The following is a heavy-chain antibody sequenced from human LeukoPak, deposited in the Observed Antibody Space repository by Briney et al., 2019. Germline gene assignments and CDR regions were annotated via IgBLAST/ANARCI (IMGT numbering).Heavy chain of an antibody. CDR2: IYSAGST. V-gene: IGHV3-66*01. CDR3: ARGRDGYNFY. Sequence: GSLRLSCAASGFTVSSNYMSWVRQAPGKGLEWVSVIYSAGSTYYADSVKGRFTISRDNSKNTVYLQMNSLRAEDTAVYYCARGRDGYNFYWGQGTLVTVSS. D-gene: IGHD5-24*01. J-gene: IGHJ4*02. CDR1: GFTVSSNY.